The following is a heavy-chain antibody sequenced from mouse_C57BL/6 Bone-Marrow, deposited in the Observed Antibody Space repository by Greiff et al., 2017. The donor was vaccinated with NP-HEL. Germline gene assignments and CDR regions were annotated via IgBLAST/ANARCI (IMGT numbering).Heavy chain of an antibody. CDR3: ARGSLYAMDY. CDR1: GFTFSSYG. Sequence: EVMLVESGGDLVKPGGSLKLSCAASGFTFSSYGMSWVRQTPDKRLEWVATISSCGSYTYYPHSVKGRFTISRDNAKNTLYLQIGSQKSEYTAMYYCARGSLYAMDYWGQGTSVTVSS. CDR2: ISSCGSYT. V-gene: IGHV5-6*01. J-gene: IGHJ4*01.